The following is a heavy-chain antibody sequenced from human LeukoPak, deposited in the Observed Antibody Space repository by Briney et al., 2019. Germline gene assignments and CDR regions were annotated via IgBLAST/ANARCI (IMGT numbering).Heavy chain of an antibody. J-gene: IGHJ5*02. CDR1: GFTFSSYS. CDR2: ISSSSSYI. Sequence: GGSLRLSCAASGFTFSSYSMNWVRQAPGKGLEWVSSISSSSSYIYYADSVKGRFTISRDNAKNSLYLQMNSLRAEDTAVCYCAREPYDSSGYYTWGQGTLVTVSS. V-gene: IGHV3-21*01. D-gene: IGHD3-22*01. CDR3: AREPYDSSGYYT.